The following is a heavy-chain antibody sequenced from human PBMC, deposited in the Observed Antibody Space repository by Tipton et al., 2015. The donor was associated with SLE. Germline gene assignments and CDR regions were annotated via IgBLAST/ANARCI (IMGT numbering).Heavy chain of an antibody. CDR2: VYYSAST. V-gene: IGHV4-59*11. D-gene: IGHD6-6*01. J-gene: IGHJ4*02. CDR1: GGSISSHH. CDR3: ARDSAGIAARPGY. Sequence: LRLSCTVSGGSISSHHWSWIRQPPGKGLEWIGSVYYSASTNYNPSLKSRVTISVDTSKNQFSLKLSSVTAADTAVYYCARDSAGIAARPGYWGQGTLVTVSS.